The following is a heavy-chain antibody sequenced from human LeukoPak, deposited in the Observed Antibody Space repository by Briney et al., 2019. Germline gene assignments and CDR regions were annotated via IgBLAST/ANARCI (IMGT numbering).Heavy chain of an antibody. Sequence: PSETLSLTCTVSGGSISSYYWTWIRQPPGKGLEWIAYIYHSGPTRYNPSLKSRLSISLDTSKNQFSLSLKSVTAADTAMYFCARHSGSFYWYFDVWGRGSLVTVSS. CDR2: IYHSGPT. V-gene: IGHV4-59*01. CDR3: ARHSGSFYWYFDV. J-gene: IGHJ2*01. CDR1: GGSISSYY. D-gene: IGHD3-22*01.